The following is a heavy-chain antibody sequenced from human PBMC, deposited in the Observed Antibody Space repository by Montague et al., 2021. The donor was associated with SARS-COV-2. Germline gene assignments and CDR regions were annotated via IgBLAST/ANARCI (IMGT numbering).Heavy chain of an antibody. CDR2: IYSGGST. CDR1: GFTVSSNY. D-gene: IGHD3-22*01. V-gene: IGHV3-66*01. Sequence: SLRLSCAASGFTVSSNYMSWVRQAPGKGLEWVSVIYSGGSTNYADSVKGRFTISRDNSKNTLYLQMNSLRAEDTAVYYCARGYYDSSGYYATVGVHWGQGTLVTVSS. CDR3: ARGYYDSSGYYATVGVH. J-gene: IGHJ4*02.